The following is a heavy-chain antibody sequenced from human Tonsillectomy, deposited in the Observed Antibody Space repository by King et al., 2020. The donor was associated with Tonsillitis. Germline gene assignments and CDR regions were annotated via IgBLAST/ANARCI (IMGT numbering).Heavy chain of an antibody. V-gene: IGHV3-23*03. J-gene: IGHJ4*02. CDR1: GFTLSNFA. Sequence: EVQLVESGGGLVQPGGSLRLSCVASGFTLSNFAMSWVRQAPGKGLEWVSSIHRDGRNSYYADSVKGRFIISRDKLQNTLFLQLNSLRVEDTAVYFCAKDHESTGWPAFDYWGQGAVVTVSS. D-gene: IGHD2-8*02. CDR2: IHRDGRNS. CDR3: AKDHESTGWPAFDY.